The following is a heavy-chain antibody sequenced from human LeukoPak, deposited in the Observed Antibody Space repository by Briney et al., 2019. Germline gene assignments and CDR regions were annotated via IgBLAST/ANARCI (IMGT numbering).Heavy chain of an antibody. Sequence: GGSLRLSCAASGFTFDDYAMHWVRQAPGKGLEWVSGISWNSGSIGYADSVKGRFTISRDNAKNSLYLQMNSLRAEDTALYYCAKAAQGYYDSSGYQGNNWFDPWGQGTLVTVSS. J-gene: IGHJ5*02. D-gene: IGHD3-22*01. CDR2: ISWNSGSI. CDR1: GFTFDDYA. CDR3: AKAAQGYYDSSGYQGNNWFDP. V-gene: IGHV3-9*01.